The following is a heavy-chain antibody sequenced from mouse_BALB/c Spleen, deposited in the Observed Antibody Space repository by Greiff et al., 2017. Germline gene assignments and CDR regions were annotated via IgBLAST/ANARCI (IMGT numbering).Heavy chain of an antibody. V-gene: IGHV1-54*03. D-gene: IGHD1-2*01. Sequence: VQLQQSGAELVRPGTSVKVSCKASGYAFTNYLIEWVKQRPGQGLEWIGVINPGSGGTNYNEKFKGKATLTADKSSSTAYMQLSSLTSDDSAVYFCARSEGLRPFDYWGQGTTLTVSS. CDR1: GYAFTNYL. CDR2: INPGSGGT. J-gene: IGHJ2*01. CDR3: ARSEGLRPFDY.